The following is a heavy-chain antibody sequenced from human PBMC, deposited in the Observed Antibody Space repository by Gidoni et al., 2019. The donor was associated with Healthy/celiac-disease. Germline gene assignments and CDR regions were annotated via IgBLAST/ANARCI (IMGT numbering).Heavy chain of an antibody. Sequence: EVQLVESGGGLVQPGGSLKLSCAASGFRFSDSAMHWVRQASGKGLEWVGRIRSKANGYATAYAVSVKGRFSISRDDSKNTAYLQMNSLKTEDTAVYYCTTMVRGVISPWGQGTLVTVSS. CDR3: TTMVRGVISP. CDR2: IRSKANGYAT. V-gene: IGHV3-73*01. J-gene: IGHJ5*02. CDR1: GFRFSDSA. D-gene: IGHD3-10*01.